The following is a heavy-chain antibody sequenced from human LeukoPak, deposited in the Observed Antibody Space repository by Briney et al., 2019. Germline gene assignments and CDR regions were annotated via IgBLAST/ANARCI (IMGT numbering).Heavy chain of an antibody. CDR1: GYSFTSYW. J-gene: IGHJ5*02. CDR2: IYPGDSDT. CDR3: ARHLIAAAGDNWFDP. V-gene: IGHV5-51*01. Sequence: GESLKISCKGSGYSFTSYWIGWVRQMPGKGLEWMGIIYPGDSDTRYSPSFQGQVTISADKSISTAYLQWSSLKASDTAMYYCARHLIAAAGDNWFDPWGQGTLVTVFS. D-gene: IGHD6-13*01.